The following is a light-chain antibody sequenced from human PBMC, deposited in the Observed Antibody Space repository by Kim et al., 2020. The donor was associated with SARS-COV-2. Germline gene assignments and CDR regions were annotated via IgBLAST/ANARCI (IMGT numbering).Light chain of an antibody. Sequence: QSALTQPASVSGSPGQSITISCSGTSSDVGGYNVVSWYQQPPGKAPKLMFYDVSNRPSGVSNRFSGSKSANTASLTISVRQEEDEADYYCCSDTSSSARVFGGGTQLTVL. J-gene: IGLJ3*02. CDR2: DVS. CDR1: SSDVGGYNV. CDR3: CSDTSSSARV. V-gene: IGLV2-14*03.